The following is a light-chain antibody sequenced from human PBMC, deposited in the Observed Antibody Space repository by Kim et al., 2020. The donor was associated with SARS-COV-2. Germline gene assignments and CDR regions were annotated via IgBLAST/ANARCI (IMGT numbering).Light chain of an antibody. CDR3: QVWDSSSDHVV. J-gene: IGLJ2*01. Sequence: PGETARITCWGNNIGRKSVHWYQQKPGQAPVLVIYYDSDRPSGIPERFSGSNSGNTATLTISRVEAGDEADYYCQVWDSSSDHVVFGGGTQLTVL. CDR2: YDS. V-gene: IGLV3-21*04. CDR1: NIGRKS.